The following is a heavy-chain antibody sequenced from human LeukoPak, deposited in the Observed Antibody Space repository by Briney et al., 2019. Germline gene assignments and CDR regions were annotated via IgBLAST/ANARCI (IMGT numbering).Heavy chain of an antibody. CDR2: ISSSSIYI. Sequence: GGSLRLSCAASGFTFSSYSMNWVRQAPGKGLEWVSSISSSSIYIYYADSVKGRFTISRDNAKNSLYLQMNSLRAEDTAVYYCAREQTVMVTGDAFDIWGQGTMVTVSS. CDR3: AREQTVMVTGDAFDI. V-gene: IGHV3-21*01. J-gene: IGHJ3*02. CDR1: GFTFSSYS. D-gene: IGHD5-18*01.